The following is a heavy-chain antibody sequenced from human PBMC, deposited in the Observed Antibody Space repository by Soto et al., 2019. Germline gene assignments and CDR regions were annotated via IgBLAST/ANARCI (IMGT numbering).Heavy chain of an antibody. CDR2: IYYSGSA. CDR1: GGSISSGDYY. D-gene: IGHD2-15*01. V-gene: IGHV4-30-4*01. J-gene: IGHJ5*02. CDR3: ARGGMGYCRGGACITEAKYNWFDP. Sequence: QVQLQESGPGLVKPSQTLSLTCTVSGGSISSGDYYWSWIRQPPGKGLEWIGYIYYSGSAYYTPSLRSRGTISVDTSKNQMSLKLSSVTAADTAVDYWARGGMGYCRGGACITEAKYNWFDPWGQGTLVTVSS.